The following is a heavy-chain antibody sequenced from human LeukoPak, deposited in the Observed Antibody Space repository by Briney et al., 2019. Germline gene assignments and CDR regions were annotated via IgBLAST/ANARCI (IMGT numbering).Heavy chain of an antibody. CDR3: TRDLVAYYYGSGSHHFDY. D-gene: IGHD3-10*01. CDR2: HSGST. V-gene: IGHV4-4*02. J-gene: IGHJ4*02. Sequence: HSGSTNYNPSLKSRVTTSVDKSKNQFSLKLSSVTAADTAVYYCTRDLVAYYYGSGSHHFDYWGQGTLVTVSS.